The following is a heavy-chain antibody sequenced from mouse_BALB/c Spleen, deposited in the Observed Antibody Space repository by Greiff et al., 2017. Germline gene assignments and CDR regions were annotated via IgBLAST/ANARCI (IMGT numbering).Heavy chain of an antibody. V-gene: IGHV2-9*02. J-gene: IGHJ4*01. Sequence: QLQQSGPGLVAPSQSLSITCTVSGFSLTSYGVHWVRQPPGKGLEWLGVIWAGGSTNYNSALMSRLSISKDNSKSQVFLKMNSLQTDDTAMYYCARGGGPHYYAMDYWGQGTSVTVSS. CDR1: GFSLTSYG. CDR2: IWAGGST. CDR3: ARGGGPHYYAMDY.